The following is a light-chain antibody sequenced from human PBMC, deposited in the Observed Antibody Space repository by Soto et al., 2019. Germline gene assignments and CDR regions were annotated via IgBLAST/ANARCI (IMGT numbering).Light chain of an antibody. CDR1: QSAHNN. J-gene: IGKJ4*01. CDR2: LTS. V-gene: IGKV3-15*01. CDR3: PQYQWWPLT. Sequence: EIVMTQSPATLSVSPGERATLSCRASQSAHNNLAWYQQKPGQAPRLLIYLTSTRATGVPARFSGSGSGTDFTLTISSLQSEDFAFYYWPQYQWWPLTFGGGTKVEIK.